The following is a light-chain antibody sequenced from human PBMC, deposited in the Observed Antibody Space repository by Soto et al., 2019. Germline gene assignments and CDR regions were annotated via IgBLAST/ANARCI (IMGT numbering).Light chain of an antibody. Sequence: ENVLTQSPSTLSLSPGERATLSCRASQSVSSNLAWYQQKPGQAPRLLIFGASFRATGIPDRFSGSGSGTDFTLTISRLEPEDFAVYYCQQYGSSPTPFGQGTKADI. V-gene: IGKV3-20*01. J-gene: IGKJ1*01. CDR2: GAS. CDR1: QSVSSN. CDR3: QQYGSSPTP.